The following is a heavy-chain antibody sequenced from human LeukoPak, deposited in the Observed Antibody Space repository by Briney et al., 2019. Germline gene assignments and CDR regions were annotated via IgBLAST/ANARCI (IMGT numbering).Heavy chain of an antibody. CDR1: GGSISSSSYY. D-gene: IGHD5-24*01. CDR3: ASGREMATIEDAFDF. CDR2: IYYSGST. V-gene: IGHV4-39*06. J-gene: IGHJ3*01. Sequence: SETLSLTCTVSGGSISSSSYYWGWIRQPPGKGLEWIGSIYYSGSTYYNPSLKSRVTISVDTSKNQFPLKLSSVTAADTAVYYCASGREMATIEDAFDFWGQGTMVTVSS.